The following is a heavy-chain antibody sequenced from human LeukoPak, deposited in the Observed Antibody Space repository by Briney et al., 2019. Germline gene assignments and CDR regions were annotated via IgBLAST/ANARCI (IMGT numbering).Heavy chain of an antibody. D-gene: IGHD3-22*01. V-gene: IGHV4-4*07. CDR2: IYTSGST. CDR3: AGGKYYYDSSGYLYAFDI. Sequence: SETLSLTCTVSGGSISSYYWSWIRQPAGKGLGWIGRIYTSGSTNYNPSLKSRVTMSVDTSKNQFSLKLSSVTAADTAVYYCAGGKYYYDSSGYLYAFDIWGQGTMVTVSS. J-gene: IGHJ3*02. CDR1: GGSISSYY.